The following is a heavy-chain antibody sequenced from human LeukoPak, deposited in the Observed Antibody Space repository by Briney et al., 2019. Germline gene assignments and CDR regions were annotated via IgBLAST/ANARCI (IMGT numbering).Heavy chain of an antibody. CDR3: AREYYYDSSGYYPTRWFDP. D-gene: IGHD3-22*01. J-gene: IGHJ5*02. CDR2: INPNSGGT. CDR1: GYIFNDHY. V-gene: IGHV1-2*02. Sequence: ASVKVSCKASGYIFNDHYMHWVRQAPGQGLEWMGWINPNSGGTNYAQKFQGRVTMTRDTSISTAYMELSRLRSDDTAVYYCAREYYYDSSGYYPTRWFDPWGQGTLVTVSS.